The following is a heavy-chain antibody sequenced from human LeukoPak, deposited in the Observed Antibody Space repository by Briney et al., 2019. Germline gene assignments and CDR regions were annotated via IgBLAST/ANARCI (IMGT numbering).Heavy chain of an antibody. CDR1: GGTVSSYA. J-gene: IGHJ4*02. Sequence: SVKVSCKASGGTVSSYAMSWVRQAPGQGLEWMGGIIPIFGTANYAQKFQGRVTITADESTSTAYMELSSLRSEDTAVYYCARDYGDYPFDYWGQGTLVTVSS. V-gene: IGHV1-69*13. CDR2: IIPIFGTA. CDR3: ARDYGDYPFDY. D-gene: IGHD4-17*01.